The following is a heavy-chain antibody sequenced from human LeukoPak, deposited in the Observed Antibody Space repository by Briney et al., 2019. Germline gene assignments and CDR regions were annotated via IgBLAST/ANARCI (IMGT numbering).Heavy chain of an antibody. CDR2: ISGSGGYT. V-gene: IGHV3-23*01. CDR3: ARVGHRSSWYNYFDL. D-gene: IGHD6-13*01. J-gene: IGHJ4*02. Sequence: PGGSLRLSCAASGFTFSSYAMSWVRQAPGRRLEAVSTISGSGGYTHYVDSVKGRFAISRDNPENTLYLQMNSLKTEDTAVYYCARVGHRSSWYNYFDLWGQGSLVTVSS. CDR1: GFTFSSYA.